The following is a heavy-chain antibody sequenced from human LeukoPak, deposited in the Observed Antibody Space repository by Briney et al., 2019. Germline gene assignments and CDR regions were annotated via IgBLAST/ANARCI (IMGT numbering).Heavy chain of an antibody. J-gene: IGHJ5*02. Sequence: SVKVSCKASGGTFSSYAISWVRQAPGQGLEWMGGIIPIFGTANYAQKFQGRVTITADKSTSTAYMELSSLRSEDTAVYYCAWGAAYAYNWFDIWGQGTLVTVSS. CDR2: IIPIFGTA. CDR1: GGTFSSYA. D-gene: IGHD2-21*01. CDR3: AWGAAYAYNWFDI. V-gene: IGHV1-69*06.